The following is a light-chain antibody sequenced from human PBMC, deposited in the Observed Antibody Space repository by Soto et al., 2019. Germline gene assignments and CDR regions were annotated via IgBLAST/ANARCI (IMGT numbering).Light chain of an antibody. J-gene: IGKJ1*01. CDR3: QQSYSTPRT. Sequence: DIQMTQSPSSLSASVGDGVTITCRASQSISNYLSWYQQTPGKAPNLLIYAASSLQSGVPSRFSGSGSGTDFTLTISSLQPEDFATYYCQQSYSTPRTFGQGTKVDIK. CDR1: QSISNY. CDR2: AAS. V-gene: IGKV1-39*01.